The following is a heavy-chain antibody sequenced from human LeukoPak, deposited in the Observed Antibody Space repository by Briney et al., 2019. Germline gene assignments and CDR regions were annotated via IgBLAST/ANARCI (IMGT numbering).Heavy chain of an antibody. Sequence: PGGSLRLSCAASGFTFSSYSMNWVRQAPGKGLEWVSSISSSSSYIYYADSVKGRFTISRDNAKNSLYLQMNSLRAEDTAVYYCARDCSSTSCYGGAFDYWGQGTLVTVSS. J-gene: IGHJ4*02. CDR3: ARDCSSTSCYGGAFDY. D-gene: IGHD2-2*01. CDR2: ISSSSSYI. V-gene: IGHV3-21*01. CDR1: GFTFSSYS.